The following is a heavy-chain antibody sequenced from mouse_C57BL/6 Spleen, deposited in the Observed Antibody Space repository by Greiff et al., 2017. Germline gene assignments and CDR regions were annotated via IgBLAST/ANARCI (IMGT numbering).Heavy chain of an antibody. V-gene: IGHV1-52*01. Sequence: QVQLKQPGAELVRPGSSVKLSCKASGYTFTSYWMHWVKQRPIQGLEWIGNIDPSDSETHYNQKFKDKATLTVDKSSSTAYMQLSSLTSEDSAVYYCAREAQAEGYFDYWGQGTTLTVSS. D-gene: IGHD3-2*02. CDR3: AREAQAEGYFDY. CDR1: GYTFTSYW. J-gene: IGHJ2*01. CDR2: IDPSDSET.